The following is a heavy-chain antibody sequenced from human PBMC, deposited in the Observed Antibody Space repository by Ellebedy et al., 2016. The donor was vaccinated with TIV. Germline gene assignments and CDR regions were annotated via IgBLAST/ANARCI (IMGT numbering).Heavy chain of an antibody. Sequence: AASVKVSCKASGGTFSSDAFSWVRQAPGQGLEWMGGIISIFGTPNYAQRFQGRVTISADESTNTAYMELSSLRSEDTAVYYCARVKGYCSTASCLYFDYWGQGTLVTVSS. CDR3: ARVKGYCSTASCLYFDY. CDR1: GGTFSSDA. D-gene: IGHD2-2*01. V-gene: IGHV1-69*13. J-gene: IGHJ4*02. CDR2: IISIFGTP.